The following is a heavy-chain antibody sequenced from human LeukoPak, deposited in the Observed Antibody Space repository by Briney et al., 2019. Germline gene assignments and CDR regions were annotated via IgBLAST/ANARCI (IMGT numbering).Heavy chain of an antibody. V-gene: IGHV3-23*01. CDR2: ISGSGGST. D-gene: IGHD5-24*01. J-gene: IGHJ4*02. Sequence: PGGSPRLSCAASGFTFSSYAMSWVRQAPGKGLEWVSAISGSGGSTYYADSVKGRFTISRDNSKNTLYLQMNSLRAEDTAVYYCASRTTRRDGYYFDYWGQGTLVTVSS. CDR1: GFTFSSYA. CDR3: ASRTTRRDGYYFDY.